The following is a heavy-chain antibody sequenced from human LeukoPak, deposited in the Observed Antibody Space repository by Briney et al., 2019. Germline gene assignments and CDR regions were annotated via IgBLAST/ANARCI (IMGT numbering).Heavy chain of an antibody. CDR3: ARDRSILIWIGESLYPVDY. V-gene: IGHV1-18*01. J-gene: IGHJ4*02. D-gene: IGHD3-10*01. CDR2: IIANIGNA. CDR1: GYTFTSYG. Sequence: ASVKVSCKASGYTFTSYGISCVPQAPEQGLEWMGWIIANIGNANSAQTLQGRVTMTTDTSPSTAYMELRSRRYDDTAVYYCARDRSILIWIGESLYPVDYWGQGTLVTVSS.